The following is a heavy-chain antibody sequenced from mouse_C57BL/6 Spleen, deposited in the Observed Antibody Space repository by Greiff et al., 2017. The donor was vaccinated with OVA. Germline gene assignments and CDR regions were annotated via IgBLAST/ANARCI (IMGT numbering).Heavy chain of an antibody. J-gene: IGHJ2*01. CDR2: ISSGSSTI. CDR1: GFTFSDYG. CDR3: SRTSNSYFDD. Sequence: EVKLVESGAGLVKPGGSLKLSCAASGFTFSDYGMHWVRQAPEKGLEWVAYISSGSSTIYYADTVKGRFTISRDNANNTLFLQMTSLRSEDTAMYYCSRTSNSYFDDWGKGTTLTVSS. D-gene: IGHD4-1*02. V-gene: IGHV5-17*01.